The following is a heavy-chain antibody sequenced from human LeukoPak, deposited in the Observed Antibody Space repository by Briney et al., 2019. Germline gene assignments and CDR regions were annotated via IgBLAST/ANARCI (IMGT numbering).Heavy chain of an antibody. Sequence: GGSLRLSCAASGFTFSSYGMHWVRQAPGKGLEWVAVISYDGSNKYYADSVKGRFTISRDNSKNTLYLQMNSLRAEDTAVYYCAKGGYGGNYYGMDVWGQGTTVTVSS. D-gene: IGHD4-23*01. CDR2: ISYDGSNK. CDR3: AKGGYGGNYYGMDV. J-gene: IGHJ6*02. V-gene: IGHV3-30*18. CDR1: GFTFSSYG.